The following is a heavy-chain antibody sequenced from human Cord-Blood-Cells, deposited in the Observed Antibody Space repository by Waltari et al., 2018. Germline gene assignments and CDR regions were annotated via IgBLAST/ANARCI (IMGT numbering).Heavy chain of an antibody. J-gene: IGHJ4*02. CDR1: GYTLTEFS. D-gene: IGHD6-19*01. CDR2: FDTEDGET. CDR3: ATEGYSSGWYDY. Sequence: QVQLVQSGAEVKKPGASVKVSCKVSGYTLTEFSMHLLRQAPGKGLEWMGGFDTEDGETSYAHKFKGRVTMTEDTSTDTAYRELSSLRSEDTAVYYCATEGYSSGWYDYWGQGTLVTVSS. V-gene: IGHV1-24*01.